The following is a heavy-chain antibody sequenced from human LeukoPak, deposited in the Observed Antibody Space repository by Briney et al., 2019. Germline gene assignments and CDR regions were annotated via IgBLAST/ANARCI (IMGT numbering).Heavy chain of an antibody. Sequence: GGSLRLSCAASGSTFSTYAVNWVRQAPGKGLEWVSAITGSGGATYYADSVKGRFTISRDNSKNTLYLQMNSLRAEDTAVYYCAKDHPYYYDSSYYFDYWGQGTLVTVSS. CDR3: AKDHPYYYDSSYYFDY. J-gene: IGHJ4*02. V-gene: IGHV3-23*01. D-gene: IGHD3-22*01. CDR2: ITGSGGAT. CDR1: GSTFSTYA.